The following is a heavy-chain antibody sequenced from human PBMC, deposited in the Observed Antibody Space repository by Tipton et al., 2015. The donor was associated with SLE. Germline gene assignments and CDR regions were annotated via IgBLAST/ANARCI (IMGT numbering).Heavy chain of an antibody. D-gene: IGHD5-12*01. CDR3: ARRQWGSGYDYFDY. CDR1: GGSISDYY. CDR2: IYYSGNT. J-gene: IGHJ4*02. Sequence: TLSLTCTVSGGSISDYYWTWIRQPPGKGLEWIGYIYYSGNTNYNPSLKSRVTMSVDTSKNQFSLKLSSVTAADTAVYYCARRQWGSGYDYFDYWGQGTLVTVSS. V-gene: IGHV4-59*08.